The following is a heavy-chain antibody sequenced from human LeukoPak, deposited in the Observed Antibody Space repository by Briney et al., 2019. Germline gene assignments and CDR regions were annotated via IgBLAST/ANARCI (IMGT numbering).Heavy chain of an antibody. D-gene: IGHD3-10*01. V-gene: IGHV3-23*01. J-gene: IGHJ6*03. CDR3: AKDRGPVYYNFYMDV. CDR2: LGGGGIDT. CDR1: GFTFSNYA. Sequence: HPGGSLRLSCAASGFTFSNYAMSWVRQAPGKGLEWVSTLGGGGIDTYYADSVKGRFTISRDNSKNTLYLQMNSLRAEDTAVYYCAKDRGPVYYNFYMDVWGKGTTVTVSS.